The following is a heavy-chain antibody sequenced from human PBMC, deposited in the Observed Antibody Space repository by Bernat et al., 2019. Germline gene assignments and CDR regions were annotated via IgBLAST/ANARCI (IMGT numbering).Heavy chain of an antibody. D-gene: IGHD6-13*01. J-gene: IGHJ6*02. Sequence: QVQLVQSGAEVKKPGASVKVSCKAPGYTFTSYGISWVRQAPGQGLEWMGWISAYNGNTNYEQKLQGRVTMTTDTSTSTAYMELRSLRSDDTAVYYCAREPPRYSSSPTAYYYYGMDVWGQGTTVTVSS. CDR2: ISAYNGNT. V-gene: IGHV1-18*01. CDR1: GYTFTSYG. CDR3: AREPPRYSSSPTAYYYYGMDV.